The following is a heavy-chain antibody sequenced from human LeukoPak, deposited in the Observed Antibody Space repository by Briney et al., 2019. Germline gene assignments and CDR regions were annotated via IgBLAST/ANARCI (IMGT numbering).Heavy chain of an antibody. CDR2: INPSGGST. J-gene: IGHJ3*02. V-gene: IGHV1-46*01. CDR3: ARDHKDSSGYFPVAFDI. D-gene: IGHD3-22*01. CDR1: GYTFTSYY. Sequence: ASVKVSCKASGYTFTSYYMHWVRQAPGQGLEWVGIINPSGGSTSYAQKFQGRVTMTRDMSTSTVYMELSSLRSEDTAVYYCARDHKDSSGYFPVAFDIWGQGTMVTVSS.